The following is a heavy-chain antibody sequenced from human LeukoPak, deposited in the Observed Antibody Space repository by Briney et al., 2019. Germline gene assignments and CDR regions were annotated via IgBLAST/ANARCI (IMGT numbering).Heavy chain of an antibody. CDR3: ATSHLYSSSWYLSGRFDY. CDR1: GGSISRYY. J-gene: IGHJ4*01. Sequence: SETLSLTCTVSGGSISRYYWSWIRQHPGNGLEWIGYISYTGSTTYNPSLKSRVTISVDTSKNQFSLKLSSVTAADTAVYYCATSHLYSSSWYLSGRFDYWGQGTLVTVSS. CDR2: ISYTGST. V-gene: IGHV4-59*03. D-gene: IGHD6-13*01.